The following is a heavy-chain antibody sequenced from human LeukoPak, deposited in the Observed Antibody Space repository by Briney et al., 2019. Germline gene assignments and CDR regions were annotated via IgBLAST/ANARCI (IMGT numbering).Heavy chain of an antibody. J-gene: IGHJ4*02. CDR2: INWNGGST. D-gene: IGHD6-13*01. CDR3: ARVRSAAAGPLDY. Sequence: GGSLRLSRAASGFTFDDYGMSWVRQAPGKGLEWVSGINWNGGSTGYADSVKGRFTISRDNAKKSLCLQMNRLRADDTAVYHCARVRSAAAGPLDYWGQGTLVTVSS. CDR1: GFTFDDYG. V-gene: IGHV3-20*01.